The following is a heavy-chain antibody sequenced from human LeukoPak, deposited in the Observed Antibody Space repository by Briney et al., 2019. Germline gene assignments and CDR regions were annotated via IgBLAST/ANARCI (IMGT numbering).Heavy chain of an antibody. J-gene: IGHJ4*02. CDR3: ATSRTFDY. CDR1: GFTFSSCW. V-gene: IGHV3-7*01. CDR2: IKQDGSEK. Sequence: GESLRLSCAASGFTFSSCWMSWVRQAPGKGLEWVANIKQDGSEKYYVDSAKGRFTISRDNDKNSLYLQMNRLRAEDTAVYYCATSRTFDYWGQGTLVTVSS.